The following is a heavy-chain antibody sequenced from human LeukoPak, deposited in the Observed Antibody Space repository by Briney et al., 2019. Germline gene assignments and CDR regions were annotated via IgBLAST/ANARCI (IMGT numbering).Heavy chain of an antibody. CDR2: INPSGGST. CDR1: GYTFTSYY. Sequence: GASVKVSCKASGYTFTSYYMHWVRQAPGQGLEWMGIINPSGGSTSYAQKFQGRVTMTRDTSKNQFSLKLSSVTAADTAVYYCARGVYGSGMGRRAIDIWGQGTMVTVSS. CDR3: ARGVYGSGMGRRAIDI. J-gene: IGHJ3*02. V-gene: IGHV1-46*01. D-gene: IGHD3-10*01.